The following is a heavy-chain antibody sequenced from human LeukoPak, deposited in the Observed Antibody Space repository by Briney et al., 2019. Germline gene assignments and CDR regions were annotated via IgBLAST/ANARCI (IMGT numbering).Heavy chain of an antibody. CDR3: VFESYGPFDY. Sequence: ASVKVSCKASGYTFTSYYMHWVRQAPGQGLEWMGIINPSGGSTSYAQKFQGRVTMTKDMSTSTVYMELSSLRSEDTAVYYCVFESYGPFDYWAREPWSPSPQ. J-gene: IGHJ4*02. CDR1: GYTFTSYY. CDR2: INPSGGST. D-gene: IGHD5-18*01. V-gene: IGHV1-46*01.